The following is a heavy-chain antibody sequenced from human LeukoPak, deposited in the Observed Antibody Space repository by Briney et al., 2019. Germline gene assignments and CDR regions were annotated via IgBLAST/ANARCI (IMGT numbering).Heavy chain of an antibody. CDR1: GFTFSAFW. Sequence: PGGSLRLSCAASGFTFSAFWMHWVRQAPGKGLVWVSRINSDDSRTTYADSVKGRFTISRDNSKNTLYLHMNSLRAEDTAVYYCAKGDFEYNWFDPWGQGTLVTVSS. J-gene: IGHJ5*02. V-gene: IGHV3-74*01. CDR3: AKGDFEYNWFDP. CDR2: INSDDSRT. D-gene: IGHD3/OR15-3a*01.